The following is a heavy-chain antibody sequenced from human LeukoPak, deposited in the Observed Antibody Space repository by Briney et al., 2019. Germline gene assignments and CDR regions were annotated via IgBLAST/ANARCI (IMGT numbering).Heavy chain of an antibody. CDR1: GFTFSRYG. CDR2: ISDTGGST. V-gene: IGHV3-23*01. CDR3: ATGAYFDH. Sequence: GGSLRLSCAASGFTFSRYGMTWVRQAPGKGLEWVSTISDTGGSTYYADSVKDRFTISRDNSKNTLYLQMSGLRAEDTAIYYCATGAYFDHWGQGALVTASS. J-gene: IGHJ4*02.